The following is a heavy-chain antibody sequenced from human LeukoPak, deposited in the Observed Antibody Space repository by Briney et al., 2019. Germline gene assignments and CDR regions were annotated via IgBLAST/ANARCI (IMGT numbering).Heavy chain of an antibody. D-gene: IGHD3-22*01. CDR2: INPSGGRS. Sequence: ASVKASCKASGYTFTSYFIHWVRQAPGQGLEWMGIINPSGGRSIYARKFQGRVTFTRDMSTSGVYMELSSLRSEDTAVYYCARDPKDETSGYYFDYWGQGTLVTVSS. CDR1: GYTFTSYF. J-gene: IGHJ4*02. V-gene: IGHV1-46*01. CDR3: ARDPKDETSGYYFDY.